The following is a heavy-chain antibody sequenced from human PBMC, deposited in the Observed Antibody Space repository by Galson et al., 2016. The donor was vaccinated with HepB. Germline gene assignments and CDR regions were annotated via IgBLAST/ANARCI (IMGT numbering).Heavy chain of an antibody. D-gene: IGHD1-1*01. CDR1: GIIFNGYG. Sequence: SLRLSCATSGIIFNGYGMTWVRQAPGKGLEWVSAINWNSDNRDYADSVKGRFTISRDNARESLYLEMNSLKVEDTALYYCASGRLGRHEHWGQGTLVTVSS. V-gene: IGHV3-20*04. J-gene: IGHJ1*01. CDR3: ASGRLGRHEH. CDR2: INWNSDNR.